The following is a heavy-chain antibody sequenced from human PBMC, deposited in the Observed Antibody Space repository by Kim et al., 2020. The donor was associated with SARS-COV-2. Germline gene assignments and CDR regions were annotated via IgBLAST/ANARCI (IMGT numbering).Heavy chain of an antibody. CDR1: GFTFDDYA. Sequence: GGSLRLSCAASGFTFDDYAMHWVRQAPGKGLEWVSSITWNSGTIGYADSVKGRFTISRDNAKNSLYLQMNSLRAEDTALYYCAKDGGEGGYFNYWGQGTLVTVSS. CDR3: AKDGGEGGYFNY. V-gene: IGHV3-9*01. J-gene: IGHJ4*02. D-gene: IGHD3-16*01. CDR2: ITWNSGTI.